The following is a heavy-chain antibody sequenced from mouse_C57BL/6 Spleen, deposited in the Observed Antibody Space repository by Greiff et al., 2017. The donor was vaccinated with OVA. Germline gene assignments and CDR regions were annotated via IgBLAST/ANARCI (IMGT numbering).Heavy chain of an antibody. V-gene: IGHV1-64*01. J-gene: IGHJ2*01. CDR3: ARSPQLITTVEYYFDY. D-gene: IGHD1-1*01. Sequence: QVQLQQPGAELVKPGASVKLSCKASGYTFTSYWMHWVKQRPGQGLEWIGMIHPNSGSTNYNEKFKSKATLTVDKSSSTAYMQLSSLTSEDSAVYYCARSPQLITTVEYYFDYWGQGTTLTVSS. CDR1: GYTFTSYW. CDR2: IHPNSGST.